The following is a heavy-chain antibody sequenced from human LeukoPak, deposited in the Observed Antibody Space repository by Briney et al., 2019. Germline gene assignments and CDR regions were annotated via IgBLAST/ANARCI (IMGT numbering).Heavy chain of an antibody. D-gene: IGHD3-10*01. CDR3: AKYPRGGGYFDY. CDR2: IKQDGSEK. Sequence: PGGCLRLSCAASGFTFSSYWMSWVRQAPGKGLEWLANIKQDGSEKYYVDSVKGRFTISRVNAKDSLYLQMNSLRGEDTAGYYCAKYPRGGGYFDYWGQGTLVTVSS. V-gene: IGHV3-7*03. J-gene: IGHJ4*02. CDR1: GFTFSSYW.